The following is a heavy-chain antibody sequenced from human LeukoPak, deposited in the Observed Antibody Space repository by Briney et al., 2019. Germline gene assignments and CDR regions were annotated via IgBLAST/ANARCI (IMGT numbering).Heavy chain of an antibody. CDR1: GFTFSSYA. CDR3: AKVEVRGVIIIAFDI. Sequence: GRSLRHSCAASGFTFSSYAMHWVRQAPGKGLEWVAVISYDGSNKYYADSVKGRFTISRDNSKNTLYLQMNSLRAEDTAVYYCAKVEVRGVIIIAFDIWGQGTMVTVSS. V-gene: IGHV3-30-3*01. CDR2: ISYDGSNK. J-gene: IGHJ3*02. D-gene: IGHD3-10*01.